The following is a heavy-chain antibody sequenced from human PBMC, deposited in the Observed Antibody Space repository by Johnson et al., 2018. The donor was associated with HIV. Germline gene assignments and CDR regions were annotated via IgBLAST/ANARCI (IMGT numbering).Heavy chain of an antibody. Sequence: VQLVESGGGVVRPGGSLRLSCAASGFSFDNNGMTWVRQAPGKGLEWVSVIYSGGSTYYADSVKGRFTISRDNSKNTLYLQMNSLRAEDTAVYYCARSPRDAVDVWGQGTMVTVSS. V-gene: IGHV3-66*01. CDR2: IYSGGST. J-gene: IGHJ3*01. CDR3: ARSPRDAVDV. CDR1: GFSFDNNG.